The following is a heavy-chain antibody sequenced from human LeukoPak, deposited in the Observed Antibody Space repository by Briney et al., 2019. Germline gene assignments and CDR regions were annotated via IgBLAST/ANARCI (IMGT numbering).Heavy chain of an antibody. V-gene: IGHV4-34*01. J-gene: IGHJ4*02. CDR1: SGSISSYY. CDR3: ARGRYSKVPLTGGYFDY. D-gene: IGHD4-11*01. Sequence: SETLSLTCTVSSGSISSYYWSWIRQPPGKGLEWIGEINHSGSTNYNPSLKSRVTISVDTSKNQFSLKLSSVTAADTAVYYYARGRYSKVPLTGGYFDYWGQGTLVTVSS. CDR2: INHSGST.